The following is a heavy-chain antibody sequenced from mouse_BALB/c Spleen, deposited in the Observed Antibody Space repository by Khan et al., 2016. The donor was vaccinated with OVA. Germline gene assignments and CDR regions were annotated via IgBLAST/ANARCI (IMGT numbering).Heavy chain of an antibody. J-gene: IGHJ1*01. CDR1: GYTFTNYW. Sequence: QMQLVQSGTVLAKPGESVKISCKASGYTFTNYWMNWVKQAPGKGLEWIGAINPDTGDPRYDDEFKGQVIFTVETSASTAYMEISSLKNEDLTAYYCTRIYYYYYFDVWGQGTPVTVSS. V-gene: IGHV9-1*02. CDR3: TRIYYYYYFDV. CDR2: INPDTGDP. D-gene: IGHD1-1*01.